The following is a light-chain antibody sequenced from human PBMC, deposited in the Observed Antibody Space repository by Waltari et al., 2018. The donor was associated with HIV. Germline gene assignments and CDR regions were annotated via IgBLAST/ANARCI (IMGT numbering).Light chain of an antibody. CDR2: ATS. J-gene: IGKJ1*01. Sequence: EIVLTQSPGTLSLSPGERATLSCRASQSVSSSHLAWYQQRPGQAPRLLIYATSSRATGIPDRFSGSGSGTDFTLTISRLEPEDFSVYHCQQYVSSPRTFGQGTKVEIK. CDR1: QSVSSSH. V-gene: IGKV3-20*01. CDR3: QQYVSSPRT.